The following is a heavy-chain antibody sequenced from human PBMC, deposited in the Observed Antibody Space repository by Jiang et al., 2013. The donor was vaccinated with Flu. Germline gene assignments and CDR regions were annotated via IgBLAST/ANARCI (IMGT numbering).Heavy chain of an antibody. D-gene: IGHD6-19*01. Sequence: PGLVKPSETLSLTCTVSGGSISSYYWSWIRQPPGKGLEWIGYIYYSGSTNYNPSLKSRVTISVDTSKNQFSLKLSSVTAADTAVYYCARGRADSSGWYPDYWGQGTLVTVSS. CDR3: ARGRADSSGWYPDY. V-gene: IGHV4-59*01. CDR1: GGSISSYY. CDR2: IYYSGST. J-gene: IGHJ4*02.